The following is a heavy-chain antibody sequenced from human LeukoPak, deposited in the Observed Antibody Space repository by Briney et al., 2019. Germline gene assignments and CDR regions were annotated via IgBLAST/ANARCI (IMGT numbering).Heavy chain of an antibody. D-gene: IGHD3-10*02. J-gene: IGHJ4*02. CDR3: AKHLRTYVWFFDY. CDR1: GFTFSSYA. CDR2: ISGSGRGT. Sequence: GGSLRLSCAASGFTFSSYALSWVRQAPGKGLEGVSLISGSGRGTEYGDSVKGRFTISRDSSKNTLSLQMNSLKAEDTAVYYCAKHLRTYVWFFDYWGQGTLVTVSS. V-gene: IGHV3-23*01.